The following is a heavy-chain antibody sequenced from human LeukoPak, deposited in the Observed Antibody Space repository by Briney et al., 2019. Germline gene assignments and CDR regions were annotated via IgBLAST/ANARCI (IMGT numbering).Heavy chain of an antibody. Sequence: ASVKVSCKASGYTFTGHYMNWVRQAPGQRLEWMGWINPVSGETHFAQKFQGRVTMTRDTSISTAYMELSRLRSDDTAVYYCARVLWFGELWGAFHIWGQGTMVTVSS. D-gene: IGHD3-10*01. CDR3: ARVLWFGELWGAFHI. V-gene: IGHV1-2*02. CDR1: GYTFTGHY. CDR2: INPVSGET. J-gene: IGHJ3*02.